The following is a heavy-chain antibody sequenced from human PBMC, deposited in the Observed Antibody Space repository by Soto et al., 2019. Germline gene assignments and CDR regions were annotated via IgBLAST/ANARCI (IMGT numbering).Heavy chain of an antibody. Sequence: LSLTCTVSGGSISSYYWSWIRQPPGKGLEWIGYIYYSGSTNYNPSLKSRVTISVDTSKNQFSLKLSSVTAADTAVYYCARRWGRTFDYWGQGTLVNVSS. CDR3: ARRWGRTFDY. CDR1: GGSISSYY. J-gene: IGHJ4*02. V-gene: IGHV4-59*08. CDR2: IYYSGST. D-gene: IGHD7-27*01.